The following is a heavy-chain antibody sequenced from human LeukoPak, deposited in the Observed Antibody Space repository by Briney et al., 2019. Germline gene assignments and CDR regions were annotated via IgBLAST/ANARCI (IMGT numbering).Heavy chain of an antibody. D-gene: IGHD1-1*01. V-gene: IGHV3-33*01. J-gene: IGHJ6*02. CDR3: ARVVAPGGNVDSYGMDV. Sequence: GGSLRLSCAASGFTFSSYGMHWVRQAPGKGLEWVAVTWYDGSNKNHADSVKGRFTISRDNSKNTLYLQMNSLRAEDTAVYYCARVVAPGGNVDSYGMDVWGQGTTVTVSS. CDR2: TWYDGSNK. CDR1: GFTFSSYG.